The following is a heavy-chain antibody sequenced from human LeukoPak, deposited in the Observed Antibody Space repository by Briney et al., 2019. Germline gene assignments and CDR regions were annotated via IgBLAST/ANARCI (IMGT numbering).Heavy chain of an antibody. J-gene: IGHJ4*02. V-gene: IGHV3-21*01. CDR2: ISSSSSYI. D-gene: IGHD2-15*01. CDR3: ASCSGGSCHLDY. Sequence: GGSLRLSCAASGFTFSSYSMNWVRQAPGKGLEWVSSISSSSSYIYYADSVKGRFTISRDNAKNSLYLQMNSLRAEDTAVYYCASCSGGSCHLDYWGQGTLVTVSS. CDR1: GFTFSSYS.